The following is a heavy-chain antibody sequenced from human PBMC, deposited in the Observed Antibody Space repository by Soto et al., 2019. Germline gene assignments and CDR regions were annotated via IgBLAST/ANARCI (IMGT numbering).Heavy chain of an antibody. CDR2: ISWNSGSI. CDR1: GFTFDDYA. CDR3: AKALGYCSSTSCYEPLQYYYYMDV. J-gene: IGHJ6*03. V-gene: IGHV3-9*01. Sequence: EVQLVESGGGLVQPGRSLRLSCAASGFTFDDYAMHWVRQAPGKGLEWVSGISWNSGSIGYADSVKGRFTISRDNAKNSLYLQMNSLRAEDTALYYCAKALGYCSSTSCYEPLQYYYYMDVWGKGTTVTVSS. D-gene: IGHD2-2*01.